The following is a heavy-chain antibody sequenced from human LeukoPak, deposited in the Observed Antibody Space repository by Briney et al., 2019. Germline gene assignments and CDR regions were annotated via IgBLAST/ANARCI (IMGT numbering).Heavy chain of an antibody. CDR1: GGTFSSYA. D-gene: IGHD2-2*01. CDR3: ARSYCSSTSCYWFDP. V-gene: IGHV1-69*13. CDR2: IIPIFGTA. J-gene: IGHJ5*02. Sequence: SVNVSCKASGGTFSSYAISWVRQAPGQGLEWMGGIIPIFGTANYAQKFQGRVTITADESTSTAYMELSSLRSEDTAVYYCARSYCSSTSCYWFDPWGQGTLVAVSS.